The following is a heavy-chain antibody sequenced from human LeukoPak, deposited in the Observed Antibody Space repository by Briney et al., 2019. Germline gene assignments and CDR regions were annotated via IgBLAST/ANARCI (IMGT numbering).Heavy chain of an antibody. J-gene: IGHJ4*02. V-gene: IGHV1-2*02. CDR2: INPNSGGT. CDR1: GYTFTGYY. Sequence: ASVKVSCKASGYTFTGYYMHWVRQAPGQGLEWMGWINPNSGGTNYAQKFQGRVTMTRDTSISTAYMELSRLRSDDTAVYYCARDCPDIVVVPAAMHLDYWGQGTLVTVSS. D-gene: IGHD2-2*01. CDR3: ARDCPDIVVVPAAMHLDY.